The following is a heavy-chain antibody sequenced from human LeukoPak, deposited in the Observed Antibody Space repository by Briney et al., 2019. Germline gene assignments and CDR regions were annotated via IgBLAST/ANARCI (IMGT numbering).Heavy chain of an antibody. J-gene: IGHJ4*02. V-gene: IGHV1-18*01. CDR1: GYTLTKYG. CDR2: ISCYNGNT. D-gene: IGHD2-15*01. CDR3: GSGIAATFELYSDY. Sequence: ASVKVSCKASGYTLTKYGITWVRQAPGQGLEWMGWISCYNGNTNYAQKLQGRVTMTTDTSTSTAYMELRSLRSDDTALYYCGSGIAATFELYSDYWGQGTLVTVSS.